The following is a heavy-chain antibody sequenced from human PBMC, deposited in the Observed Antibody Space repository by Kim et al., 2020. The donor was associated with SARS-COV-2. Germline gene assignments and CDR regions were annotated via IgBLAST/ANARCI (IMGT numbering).Heavy chain of an antibody. CDR1: GDSVSSNSAA. Sequence: SQTLSLTCAISGDSVSSNSAAWNWIRQSPSRGLEWLGRTYYRSKWYNDYAVSVKSRITINPDTSKNQFSLQLNSVTPEDTAVYYCARAGGYSYGPEYYFDYWGQGTLVTVSS. CDR2: TYYRSKWYN. V-gene: IGHV6-1*01. J-gene: IGHJ4*02. D-gene: IGHD5-18*01. CDR3: ARAGGYSYGPEYYFDY.